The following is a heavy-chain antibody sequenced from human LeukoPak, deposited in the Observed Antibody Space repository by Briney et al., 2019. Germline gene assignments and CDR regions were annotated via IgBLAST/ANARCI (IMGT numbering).Heavy chain of an antibody. J-gene: IGHJ4*02. CDR3: AKDVSGIPGYYFDY. CDR2: ISGSGGST. CDR1: GFTFSSYA. Sequence: GGSLRLSCAASGFTFSSYAMSWVRQAPGKGLEWVSAISGSGGSTYYADSVKGRFTISRDNSKNTLYLQMNSLRAEDTSVYYCAKDVSGIPGYYFDYWGQGTLVTVSS. D-gene: IGHD3-10*01. V-gene: IGHV3-23*01.